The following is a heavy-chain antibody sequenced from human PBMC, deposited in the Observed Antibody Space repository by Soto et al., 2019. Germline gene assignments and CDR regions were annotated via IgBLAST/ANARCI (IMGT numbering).Heavy chain of an antibody. CDR2: TYYRSKWYN. CDR1: GDSVSSNSAA. CDR3: ARDPITIFGVVIMTFDY. J-gene: IGHJ4*02. V-gene: IGHV6-1*01. D-gene: IGHD3-3*01. Sequence: SQTLSLTCAISGDSVSSNSAAWNWIRQSPSRGLEWLGRTYYRSKWYNDYAVSVKSRITISPDTSKNQFSLQLNSVTPEDTAVYFFARDPITIFGVVIMTFDYWGQGTLVTVSS.